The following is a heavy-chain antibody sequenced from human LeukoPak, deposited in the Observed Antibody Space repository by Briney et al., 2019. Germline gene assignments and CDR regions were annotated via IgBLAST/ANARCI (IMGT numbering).Heavy chain of an antibody. CDR1: GGSFSGYY. CDR2: INHSGST. J-gene: IGHJ4*02. V-gene: IGHV4-34*01. D-gene: IGHD4-23*01. CDR3: ARGGRDCGGTKSDY. Sequence: SETLSLTCAVYGGSFSGYYWSWIRQPPVKGLEWIGEINHSGSTNYNPSLKSRVTISVDTSKNQFSLKLSSVTAADTAVYYCARGGRDCGGTKSDYWGQGTLVTVSS.